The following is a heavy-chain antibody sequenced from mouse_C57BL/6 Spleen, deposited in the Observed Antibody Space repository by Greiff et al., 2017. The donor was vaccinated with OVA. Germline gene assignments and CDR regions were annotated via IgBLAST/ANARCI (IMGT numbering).Heavy chain of an antibody. Sequence: QVQLQQSGAELVRPGASVTLSCKASGYTFTDYEMHWVKQTPVHGLEWIGAIDPETGGTAYNQKFKGKAILTADKSSSTAYMELRSLTSEDSAVYYCTRKDAHDWYFDVWGTGTTVTVSS. V-gene: IGHV1-15*01. CDR2: IDPETGGT. CDR1: GYTFTDYE. CDR3: TRKDAHDWYFDV. J-gene: IGHJ1*03.